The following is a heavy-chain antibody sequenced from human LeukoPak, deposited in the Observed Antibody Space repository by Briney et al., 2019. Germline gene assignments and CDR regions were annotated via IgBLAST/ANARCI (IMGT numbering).Heavy chain of an antibody. Sequence: ASVKVSCKASGYTFTGYYMHWVRQAPGQGLEWMGWINPNSGGTNYAQKFQGRVTMTRDTSISTAYMELSRLRSDDTAVYYCARALPAAIFNYYYGMDVWGQGTTVTVSS. D-gene: IGHD2-2*02. CDR1: GYTFTGYY. CDR3: ARALPAAIFNYYYGMDV. CDR2: INPNSGGT. V-gene: IGHV1-2*02. J-gene: IGHJ6*02.